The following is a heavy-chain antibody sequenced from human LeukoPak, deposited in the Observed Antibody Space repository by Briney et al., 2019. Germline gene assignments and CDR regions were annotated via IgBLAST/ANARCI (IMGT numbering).Heavy chain of an antibody. CDR1: GGSFSGYY. CDR2: IYTSGST. V-gene: IGHV4-59*10. J-gene: IGHJ4*02. D-gene: IGHD2-2*01. Sequence: PSETLSLTCAVYGGSFSGYYWSWIRQPAGKGLEWIGRIYTSGSTNYNPSLKSRVTMSVDTSKNQFSLKLSSVTAADTAVYYCARGSCSSTSCYLFDYWGQGTLVTVSS. CDR3: ARGSCSSTSCYLFDY.